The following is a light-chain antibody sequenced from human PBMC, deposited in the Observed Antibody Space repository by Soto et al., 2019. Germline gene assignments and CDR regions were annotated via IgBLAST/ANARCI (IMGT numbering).Light chain of an antibody. CDR3: QHYHNCPPLP. CDR2: GAS. CDR1: QSVSSN. Sequence: EIVMTQSPATLSVSPGARATLSFRASQSVSSNLAWYQQKPGQAPRLLIYGASTRATGIPARFSGSGSGTKYTLTISSLQSENFAVYSCQHYHNCPPLPVGGGTKVEIK. J-gene: IGKJ4*01. V-gene: IGKV3-15*01.